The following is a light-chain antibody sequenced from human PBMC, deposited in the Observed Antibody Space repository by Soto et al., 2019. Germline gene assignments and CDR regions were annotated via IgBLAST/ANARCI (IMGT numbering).Light chain of an antibody. V-gene: IGKV3-15*01. Sequence: EIVMTQSPATLSVSPGERATLSCRASQSVGRYLAWYQHKPGQAPRLLIYGASIRVTGIPARFSGSGSGTEFTLTICSLQSEDFAVYYCQQYNNWPPYTFGQGTKLEIK. CDR2: GAS. J-gene: IGKJ2*01. CDR3: QQYNNWPPYT. CDR1: QSVGRY.